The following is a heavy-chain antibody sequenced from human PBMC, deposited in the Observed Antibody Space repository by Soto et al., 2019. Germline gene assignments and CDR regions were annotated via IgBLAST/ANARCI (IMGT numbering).Heavy chain of an antibody. CDR2: IKSKTDGGTT. D-gene: IGHD6-13*01. CDR1: GFTFSNAW. CDR3: TTARGYSSSWYQGPYYYYGMDV. V-gene: IGHV3-15*07. J-gene: IGHJ6*02. Sequence: PGGSLRLSCAASGFTFSNAWMNWSRKTQGKRLEWGGRIKSKTDGGTTDYAAPVKGRFTISRDDSKNTLYLQMNSLKTEDTAVYYCTTARGYSSSWYQGPYYYYGMDVWGQGTTVTVSS.